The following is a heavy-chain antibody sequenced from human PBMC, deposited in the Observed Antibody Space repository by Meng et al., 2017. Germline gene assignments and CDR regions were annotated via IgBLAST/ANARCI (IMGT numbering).Heavy chain of an antibody. CDR1: GYTFSSYA. V-gene: IGHV1-69*13. CDR3: ARSTPSSGSRAYYGMDV. Sequence: SVKVSCKASGYTFSSYAISWVRQAPGQGLEWMGGIIPIFGIANYAQKFQGRVTITADESTSTAYMEMSSLRSEDTAAYYCARSTPSSGSRAYYGMDVWGQGTTVTVSS. D-gene: IGHD3-10*01. J-gene: IGHJ6*02. CDR2: IIPIFGIA.